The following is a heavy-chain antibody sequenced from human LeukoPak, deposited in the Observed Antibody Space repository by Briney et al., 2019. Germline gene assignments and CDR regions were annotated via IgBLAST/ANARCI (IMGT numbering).Heavy chain of an antibody. V-gene: IGHV4-38-2*01. CDR1: GYSISSGYY. CDR3: ARTKYHVSIGCLEY. CDR2: IYHSGST. D-gene: IGHD1-14*01. J-gene: IGHJ4*02. Sequence: PSEALSLTCGVSGYSISSGYYWGWVRQPPGKGLEWIGTIYHSGSTYYNPSLKSRVTLSVDTSKNQFSLRLSSVTAADTALYYCARTKYHVSIGCLEYWAQGTLLSVSS.